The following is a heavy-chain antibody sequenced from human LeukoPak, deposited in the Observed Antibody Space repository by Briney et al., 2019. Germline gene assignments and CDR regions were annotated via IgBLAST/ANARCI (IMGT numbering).Heavy chain of an antibody. CDR1: GGSISGYY. Sequence: SQTLSLTCTVSGGSISGYYWSWIRQPPGKGLEWIGYIYDSGSTNYNPSLKSRVTISVDTSKKQFSLKLSSVTAADTAVYYCARVVHYYDRSGYYYYMDVWGKGTTVTVSS. V-gene: IGHV4-59*12. CDR2: IYDSGST. J-gene: IGHJ6*03. CDR3: ARVVHYYDRSGYYYYMDV. D-gene: IGHD3-22*01.